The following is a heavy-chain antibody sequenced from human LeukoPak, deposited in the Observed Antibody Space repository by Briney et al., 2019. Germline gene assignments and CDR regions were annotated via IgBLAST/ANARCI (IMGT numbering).Heavy chain of an antibody. V-gene: IGHV4-59*01. CDR1: GGSISSYY. D-gene: IGHD3-10*01. CDR3: ARDGEAMVRGVIRRYFDL. Sequence: PSETLSLTCTVSGGSISSYYWSWIRQPPGKGLEWMGYIYYSGSTNYNPSLKSRVTISVDTSKNQFSLKLSSVTAADTAVYYCARDGEAMVRGVIRRYFDLWGRGTLVTVSS. J-gene: IGHJ2*01. CDR2: IYYSGST.